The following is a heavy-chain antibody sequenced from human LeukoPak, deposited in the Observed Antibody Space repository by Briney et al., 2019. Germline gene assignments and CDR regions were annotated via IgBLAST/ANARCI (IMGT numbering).Heavy chain of an antibody. CDR2: IKQDGSEK. CDR1: GFTFSSYW. V-gene: IGHV3-7*01. J-gene: IGHJ4*02. CDR3: ARDGSYQGRGFDY. Sequence: GGSLRLSCAVSGFTFSSYWMSWVRQAPGKELEWVANIKQDGSEKHYVDSLKGRFTISRDNAKNSLYLQMNSLRAEDTAVYYCARDGSYQGRGFDYWGLGTLVTVSS. D-gene: IGHD1-26*01.